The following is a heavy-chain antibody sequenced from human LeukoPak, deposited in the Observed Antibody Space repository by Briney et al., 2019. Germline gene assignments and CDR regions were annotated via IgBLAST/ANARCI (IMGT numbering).Heavy chain of an antibody. J-gene: IGHJ4*02. V-gene: IGHV4-39*07. CDR1: GGSISSGSYY. CDR3: AREEVAAAGLDY. Sequence: SETLSLTCTVSGGSISSGSYYWSWIRQPPGKGLEWIGEIYHSGSTNYNPSLKSRVTISVDKSKNQFSLKLSSVTAADTAVYYCAREEVAAAGLDYWGQGTLVTVSS. CDR2: IYHSGST. D-gene: IGHD6-13*01.